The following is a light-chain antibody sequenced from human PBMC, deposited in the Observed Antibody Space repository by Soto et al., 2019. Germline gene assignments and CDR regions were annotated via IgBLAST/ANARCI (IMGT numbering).Light chain of an antibody. Sequence: QSLLTQPASVAGSPGQAITISCSGSSSDVGAHNFVSWYQHHPGKAPELMIYEVSNRPSGVSNRFSGSKSGNTASLTISGLQAEDEADYYCNSYTSSNTYVFGSGTKVTVL. CDR2: EVS. CDR1: SSDVGAHNF. V-gene: IGLV2-14*01. CDR3: NSYTSSNTYV. J-gene: IGLJ1*01.